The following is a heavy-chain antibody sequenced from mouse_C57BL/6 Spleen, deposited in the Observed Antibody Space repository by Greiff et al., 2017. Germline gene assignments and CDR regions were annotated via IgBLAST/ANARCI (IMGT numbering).Heavy chain of an antibody. D-gene: IGHD1-2*01. Sequence: EVQVVESGGGLVQPGGSMKLSCVASGFTFSNYWMNWVRQSPEKGLEWVAQIRLKSDNYATHYAESVKGRFTISRDDSKSSVYLQMNNLRAEDTGIYYCTASITDLYWYFDVWGTGTTVSVSS. J-gene: IGHJ1*03. CDR2: IRLKSDNYAT. CDR1: GFTFSNYW. CDR3: TASITDLYWYFDV. V-gene: IGHV6-3*01.